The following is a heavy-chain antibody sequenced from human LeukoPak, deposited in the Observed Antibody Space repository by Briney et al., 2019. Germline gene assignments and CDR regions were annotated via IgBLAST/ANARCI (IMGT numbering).Heavy chain of an antibody. D-gene: IGHD5-12*01. Sequence: GGSLRLSCAASGFTFSSYGMHWVRQAPGKGLEWVAVIWYDGSNKYYADPVKGRFTISRDNSKNTLYLQMNSLRAEDTAVYYCARDRGYDYSAAYYFDYWGQGTLVTVSS. CDR3: ARDRGYDYSAAYYFDY. J-gene: IGHJ4*02. CDR2: IWYDGSNK. CDR1: GFTFSSYG. V-gene: IGHV3-33*01.